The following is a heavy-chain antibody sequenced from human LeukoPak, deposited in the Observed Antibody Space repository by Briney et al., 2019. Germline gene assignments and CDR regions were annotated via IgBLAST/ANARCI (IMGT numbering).Heavy chain of an antibody. V-gene: IGHV4-39*01. CDR1: GDSINSRSYY. CDR3: ARHYYSSSFYYQYYYMDV. CDR2: IFYSGST. D-gene: IGHD6-6*01. Sequence: PSETLSLTCTVSGDSINSRSYYWGWLRQPPGKGLEWIGSIFYSGSTYYNPPLKSRVTISVDTSKNQFSLKLSSVTAADTAVYYCARHYYSSSFYYQYYYMDVWGKETTVTVSS. J-gene: IGHJ6*03.